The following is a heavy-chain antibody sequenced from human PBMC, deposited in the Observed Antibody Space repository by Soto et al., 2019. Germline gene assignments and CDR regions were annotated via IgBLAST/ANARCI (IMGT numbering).Heavy chain of an antibody. V-gene: IGHV4-39*01. CDR2: IYYDEST. CDR1: GVSLNSGHYY. CDR3: GKVLIGATRHTDVDS. J-gene: IGHJ4*02. Sequence: SETLSLTCTASGVSLNSGHYYWVWIRQSPGKGLAWIASIYYDESTYYNPSLKSRVTISTDKPKNQFSLTLKSVTAADTAVYYCGKVLIGATRHTDVDSWGQGALVTVSS. D-gene: IGHD2-15*01.